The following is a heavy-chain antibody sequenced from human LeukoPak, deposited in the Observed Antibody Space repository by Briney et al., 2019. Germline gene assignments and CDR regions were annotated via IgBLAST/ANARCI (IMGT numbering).Heavy chain of an antibody. CDR1: GGSISSYY. Sequence: SDTQSLTCTVSGGSISSYYWSWIPQPPGKALEWIGYIYYSGSTNYNPSLKSRVTISVDTSKNQFSLKLSSVTAADTAVYYCARDQGWLVPIGAFDIWGQGTMVTVSS. D-gene: IGHD6-19*01. CDR3: ARDQGWLVPIGAFDI. CDR2: IYYSGST. J-gene: IGHJ3*02. V-gene: IGHV4-59*01.